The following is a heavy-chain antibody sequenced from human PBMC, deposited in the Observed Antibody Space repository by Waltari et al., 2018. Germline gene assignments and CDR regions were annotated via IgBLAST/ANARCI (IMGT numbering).Heavy chain of an antibody. Sequence: EVQLVESGGVVVQPGGSLRLSCAASGFTFDDYTMHWVRQAPGKGLEWVSLISWDGGSTYYADTVKGGCTSARDNSKNALYLQMNSLRTEDTALYYCAKDMGPSRYDSSGYFDYWGQGTLVTVSS. D-gene: IGHD3-22*01. CDR3: AKDMGPSRYDSSGYFDY. CDR1: GFTFDDYT. CDR2: ISWDGGST. V-gene: IGHV3-43*01. J-gene: IGHJ4*02.